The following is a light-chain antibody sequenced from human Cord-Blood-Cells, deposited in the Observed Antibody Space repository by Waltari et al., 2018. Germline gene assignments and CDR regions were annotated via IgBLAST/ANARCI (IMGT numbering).Light chain of an antibody. CDR1: KLGDKY. V-gene: IGLV3-1*01. CDR2: QDS. CDR3: QAWDSSTGVV. Sequence: SYELTQPPSVSVSPGQTASITCSGEKLGDKYACWYQQTPGQSPVLVIYQDSKRPSGIPERFSGSNSGNTATLTISGTQAMDEADYYCQAWDSSTGVVFGGGTKLTVL. J-gene: IGLJ2*01.